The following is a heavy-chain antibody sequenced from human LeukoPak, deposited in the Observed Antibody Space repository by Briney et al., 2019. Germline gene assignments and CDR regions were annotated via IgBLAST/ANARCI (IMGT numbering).Heavy chain of an antibody. V-gene: IGHV3-74*01. Sequence: PGGSLRLSCAASGFTFSSYWMNWVRQAPGKGLVWVARIKPDGSSISSADSVKGRFTISRDNAKNTLYLQMNSPRAEDTAVYYCATLYAGSTDYWGRGTLVTVSS. D-gene: IGHD2-8*01. CDR2: IKPDGSSI. CDR1: GFTFSSYW. J-gene: IGHJ4*02. CDR3: ATLYAGSTDY.